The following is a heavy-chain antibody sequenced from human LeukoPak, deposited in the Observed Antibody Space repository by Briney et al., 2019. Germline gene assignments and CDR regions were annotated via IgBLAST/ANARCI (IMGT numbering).Heavy chain of an antibody. CDR3: ARDLGQYYDTSDNWFDP. J-gene: IGHJ5*02. D-gene: IGHD3-22*01. CDR1: GFTISTNY. V-gene: IGHV3-74*01. Sequence: PGGSLRLSCVGSGFTISTNYMNWVRQAPGKGLVWVSRINSDGINTSYADSVKGRFTISRDNAKNTLNLQMNSLRAEDTAVYYCARDLGQYYDTSDNWFDPWGQGTLVTVSS. CDR2: INSDGINT.